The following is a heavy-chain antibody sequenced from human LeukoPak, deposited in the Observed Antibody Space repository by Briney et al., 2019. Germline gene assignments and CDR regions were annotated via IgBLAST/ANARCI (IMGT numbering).Heavy chain of an antibody. CDR1: GYTFTGYY. J-gene: IGHJ3*02. D-gene: IGHD3-10*01. Sequence: ASVKVSCKASGYTFTGYYMHWVRQAPGQGLEWMGWINPNSGGTNYAQKFQGRVTMTRDTSISTAYMELSRLRSDDTAVYYCARGSPTYGSGSYPRAFYAFDIWGQGTMVTVSS. CDR2: INPNSGGT. CDR3: ARGSPTYGSGSYPRAFYAFDI. V-gene: IGHV1-2*02.